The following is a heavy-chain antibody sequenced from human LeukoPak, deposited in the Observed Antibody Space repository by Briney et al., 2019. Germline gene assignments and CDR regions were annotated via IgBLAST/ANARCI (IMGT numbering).Heavy chain of an antibody. CDR3: ARGARGLYNDWFDP. J-gene: IGHJ5*02. CDR2: LYSSGST. D-gene: IGHD6-19*01. V-gene: IGHV4-59*01. Sequence: SETLSLTCLVAGGSISNYYWSWIRPPQGKGLEWIGYLYSSGSTNYNPSLKSRVTISVDTSKNEISLKMSSVTAADTAVYYCARGARGLYNDWFDPWGQGTLVTVSS. CDR1: GGSISNYY.